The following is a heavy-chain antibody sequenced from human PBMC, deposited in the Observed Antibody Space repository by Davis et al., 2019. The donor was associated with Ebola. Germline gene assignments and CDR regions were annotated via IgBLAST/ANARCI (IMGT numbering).Heavy chain of an antibody. CDR3: ATSNWFDP. V-gene: IGHV4-30-4*01. CDR2: IYYSGST. CDR1: GGSISSGDYY. J-gene: IGHJ5*02. Sequence: SETLSLTCTVSGGSISSGDYYWSWIRQPPGKGLEWIGYIYYSGSTYYNPSLESRLTISIDTSKNQFSLKLTSVTAADTSVYYCATSNWFDPWGQGTLVTVSS.